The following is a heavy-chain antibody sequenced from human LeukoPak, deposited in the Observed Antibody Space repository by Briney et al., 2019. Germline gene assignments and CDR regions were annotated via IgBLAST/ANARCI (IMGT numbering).Heavy chain of an antibody. CDR2: IWYDGSNK. CDR3: ARDQASITMVRGVNWFDP. Sequence: GRSLRLSCAASGFTFSSYGMHWVRQAPGKGLEGVAVIWYDGSNKYYADSVKGRFTISRDNSKNTLCLQMNSLRAEDTAVYYCARDQASITMVRGVNWFDPWGQGTLVTVSS. CDR1: GFTFSSYG. V-gene: IGHV3-33*01. J-gene: IGHJ5*02. D-gene: IGHD3-10*01.